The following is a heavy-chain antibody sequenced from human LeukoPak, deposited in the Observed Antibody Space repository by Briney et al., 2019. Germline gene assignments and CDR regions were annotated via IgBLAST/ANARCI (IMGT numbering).Heavy chain of an antibody. CDR2: ISWDSSYT. D-gene: IGHD5-24*01. V-gene: IGHV3-11*05. CDR3: TRDRGTYNWFDP. Sequence: GGSLRLSCAASGFTFSDHYMSWIRQAPGRGLEWVSYISWDSSYTSYADSVKGRFTVSRDNAQKSLYLQMDSLKTEDTALYYCTRDRGTYNWFDPWGQGTLVTVSS. CDR1: GFTFSDHY. J-gene: IGHJ5*02.